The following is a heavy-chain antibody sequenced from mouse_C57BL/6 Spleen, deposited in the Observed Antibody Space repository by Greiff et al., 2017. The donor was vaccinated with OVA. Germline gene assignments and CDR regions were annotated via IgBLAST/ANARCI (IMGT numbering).Heavy chain of an antibody. V-gene: IGHV1-69*01. CDR3: ARSTMITYRDFDY. CDR2: IDPSDSYT. J-gene: IGHJ2*01. CDR1: GYTFTSYW. Sequence: QVQLQQPGAELVMPGASVKLSCKASGYTFTSYWMHWVKQRPGQGLEWIGEIDPSDSYTNYNQKFKGKSTLTVDKSSSTAYMQLSSLTSEDSAVYYCARSTMITYRDFDYWGQGTTLTVSS. D-gene: IGHD2-4*01.